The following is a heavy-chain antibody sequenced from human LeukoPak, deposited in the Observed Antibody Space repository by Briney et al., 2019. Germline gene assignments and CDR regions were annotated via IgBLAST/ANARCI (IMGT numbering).Heavy chain of an antibody. D-gene: IGHD6-19*01. CDR3: ARDLWIRSSGWTFDY. V-gene: IGHV4-39*02. CDR1: GGSISGSSYY. Sequence: SETLSLTCTVSGGSISGSSYYWGWIRQPPGKGLEWIGSIYYSGSTYYNPSLKSRVTISVDTSKNQFSLKLNSVTATDTAVYYCARDLWIRSSGWTFDYWGQGTLVTVSS. CDR2: IYYSGST. J-gene: IGHJ4*02.